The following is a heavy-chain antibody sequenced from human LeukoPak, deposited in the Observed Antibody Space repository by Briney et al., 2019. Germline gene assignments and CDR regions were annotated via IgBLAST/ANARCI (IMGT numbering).Heavy chain of an antibody. CDR2: ISSSGSTT. Sequence: GGSLRLSCAASGFTFSDYYMSWIRQAPGKGLEWVSYISSSGSTTYYADSVKGRFTISRDNAKNSLYLQMNSLRAEDTAVYYCARLLWFGELSAFDIWGQGTMVTVSS. CDR1: GFTFSDYY. V-gene: IGHV3-11*01. D-gene: IGHD3-10*01. CDR3: ARLLWFGELSAFDI. J-gene: IGHJ3*02.